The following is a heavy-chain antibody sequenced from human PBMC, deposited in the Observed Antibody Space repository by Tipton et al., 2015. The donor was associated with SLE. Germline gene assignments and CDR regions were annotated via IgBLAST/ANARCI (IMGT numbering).Heavy chain of an antibody. CDR1: GFTFSHYS. Sequence: SLRLSCAASGFTFSHYSMNWVRQAPGKGLEWVSSISSSSTYIDYADSVKGRFTISRDDSKNTLYLQMNSLKTEDTAVYYCTTDIVGAPLGYWGQGTLVTASS. CDR2: ISSSSTYI. CDR3: TTDIVGAPLGY. V-gene: IGHV3-21*03. J-gene: IGHJ4*02. D-gene: IGHD1-26*01.